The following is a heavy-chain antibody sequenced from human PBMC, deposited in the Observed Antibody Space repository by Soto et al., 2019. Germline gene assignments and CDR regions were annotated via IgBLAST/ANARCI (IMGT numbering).Heavy chain of an antibody. Sequence: GGSLRLSCATSGLTFSKAWVGWVRQAPGKGLEWVGRIMSKTDGGTTDYAAPVKGRFTISRDDSKSTLYLQMNSLKTEDTAFYYCTTDSGMSPYSFDYWGQGTLVTVSS. V-gene: IGHV3-15*01. D-gene: IGHD1-26*01. J-gene: IGHJ4*02. CDR1: GLTFSKAW. CDR3: TTDSGMSPYSFDY. CDR2: IMSKTDGGTT.